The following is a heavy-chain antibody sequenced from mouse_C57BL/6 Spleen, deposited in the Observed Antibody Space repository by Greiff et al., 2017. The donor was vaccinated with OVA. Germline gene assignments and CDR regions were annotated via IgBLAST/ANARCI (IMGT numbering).Heavy chain of an antibody. Sequence: VQLQQSGPGLVAPSQSLSITCTVSGFSLTSYGVHWVRQPPGTGLAWLVVIWSDGSTTYTSALKSRLSISQDNSKSQVFLKMNSLQTDDTAIYYWARQYYGSSDWYVDVWGTGTTVTVSS. CDR2: IWSDGST. V-gene: IGHV2-6-1*01. CDR3: ARQYYGSSDWYVDV. J-gene: IGHJ1*03. D-gene: IGHD1-1*01. CDR1: GFSLTSYG.